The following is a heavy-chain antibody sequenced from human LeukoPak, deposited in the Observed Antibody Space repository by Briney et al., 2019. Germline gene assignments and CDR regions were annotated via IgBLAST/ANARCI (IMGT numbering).Heavy chain of an antibody. Sequence: SETLSLTCAVYGGSFSGYYWGWIRQPPGKGLEWIGSIYHSGSTYYNPSLKSRVTISVDTSKNQFSLKLSSVTAADTAVYYCARDRVTIFGVVSGFQAFDIWGQGTMVTVSS. CDR3: ARDRVTIFGVVSGFQAFDI. CDR2: IYHSGST. J-gene: IGHJ3*02. D-gene: IGHD3-3*01. V-gene: IGHV4-38-2*02. CDR1: GGSFSGYY.